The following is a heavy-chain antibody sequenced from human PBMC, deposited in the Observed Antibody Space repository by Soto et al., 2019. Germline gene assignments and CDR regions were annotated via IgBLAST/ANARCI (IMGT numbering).Heavy chain of an antibody. V-gene: IGHV4-4*02. D-gene: IGHD6-19*01. CDR2: IYHSGST. Sequence: SETRSLTCAVSGGSISSSNWRSWVRQPPGKGLEWIGEIYHSGSTNYNPSLKSRVTISVDKSKNQFSLKLSSVTAADTAVYYCSSGFTRGWYGYSFDNRGEETLVTVSS. CDR3: SSGFTRGWYGYSFDN. J-gene: IGHJ3*02. CDR1: GGSISSSNW.